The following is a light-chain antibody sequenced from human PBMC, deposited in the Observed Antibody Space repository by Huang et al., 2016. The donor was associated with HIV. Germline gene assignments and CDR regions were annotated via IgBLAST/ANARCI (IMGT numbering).Light chain of an antibody. CDR2: KAS. CDR1: QTISTW. J-gene: IGKJ2*01. Sequence: DIQMTQFPSTLSASVGDSVPITCRASQTISTWLAWYQQKPGRAPKLLIHKASTLESGVPSRFSGSGSGTEFTLTISRLQPDDYATYYCQQYNTYSYTFGQGTKLEIK. CDR3: QQYNTYSYT. V-gene: IGKV1-5*03.